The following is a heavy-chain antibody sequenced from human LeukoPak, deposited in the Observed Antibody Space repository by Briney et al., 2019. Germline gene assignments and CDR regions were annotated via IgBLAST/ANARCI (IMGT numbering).Heavy chain of an antibody. D-gene: IGHD6-13*01. CDR1: GGSISSSSYY. J-gene: IGHJ4*02. CDR2: IYYSGST. V-gene: IGHV4-39*01. CDR3: ARLNEEQQLMPTFDY. Sequence: SETLSLTCTVSGGSISSSSYYWGWIRQPPGKGLEWIGSIYYSGSTYYNPSLKSRVTISVDTSKNQFSLKLSSVTAADTAVYYCARLNEEQQLMPTFDYWGQGTLVTVSS.